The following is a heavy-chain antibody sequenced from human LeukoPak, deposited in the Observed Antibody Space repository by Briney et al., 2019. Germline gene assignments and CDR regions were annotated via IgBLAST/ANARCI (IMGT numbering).Heavy chain of an antibody. CDR3: ARGDGELKDERWFDP. D-gene: IGHD1-26*01. V-gene: IGHV1-8*01. Sequence: ASVKVSCKASGYTFTSYDINWVRQATGQGLEWMGWMNPNSGNTGYAQKFQGRVTMTRNTSISTAYMELSSLRSEDTAVYYCARGDGELKDERWFDPWGQGTLVTVSS. J-gene: IGHJ5*02. CDR1: GYTFTSYD. CDR2: MNPNSGNT.